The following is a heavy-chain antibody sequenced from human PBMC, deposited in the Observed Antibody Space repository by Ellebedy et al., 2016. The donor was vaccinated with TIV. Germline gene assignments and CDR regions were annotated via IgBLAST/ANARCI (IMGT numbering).Heavy chain of an antibody. CDR3: ARGRLLVPDF. CDR1: GYSFTDYF. D-gene: IGHD3-10*01. V-gene: IGHV1-2*02. Sequence: ASVKVSXXASGYSFTDYFMHWLRQAPGQGLEWLGWINPNNGDTHYSRNFKGRVTMTSDTSISTVYMDLRSLRSDDTALYYCARGRLLVPDFWGQGTLVAVSS. J-gene: IGHJ4*02. CDR2: INPNNGDT.